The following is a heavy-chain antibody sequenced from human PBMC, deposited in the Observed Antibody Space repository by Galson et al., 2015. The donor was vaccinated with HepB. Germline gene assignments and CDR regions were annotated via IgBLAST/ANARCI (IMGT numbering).Heavy chain of an antibody. V-gene: IGHV1-46*03. CDR3: AITYYDILTGYYSGGWFDP. Sequence: SVKVSCKASGYTFTSYYMHWVRQAPGQGLEWMGIINPSGGSTSYAQMFQGRVTMTRDTSTSTVYMELSSLRSEDTAVYYCAITYYDILTGYYSGGWFDPWGQGTLVTVSS. CDR2: INPSGGST. D-gene: IGHD3-9*01. CDR1: GYTFTSYY. J-gene: IGHJ5*02.